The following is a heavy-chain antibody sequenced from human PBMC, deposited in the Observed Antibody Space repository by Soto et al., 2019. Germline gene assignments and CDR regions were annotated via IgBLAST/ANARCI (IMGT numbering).Heavy chain of an antibody. CDR3: ARKPKIMVRGVISIDY. Sequence: QLQLQESGPGLVKPSETLSLTCTVSGGSISSSSYYWGWIRQPPGKGLEWIGSIYYSGSTYYNPSLKSRVTISVDTSKNQFSLKLSSVTAADTAVYYCARKPKIMVRGVISIDYWGQGTLVTVSS. CDR1: GGSISSSSYY. CDR2: IYYSGST. D-gene: IGHD3-10*01. J-gene: IGHJ4*02. V-gene: IGHV4-39*01.